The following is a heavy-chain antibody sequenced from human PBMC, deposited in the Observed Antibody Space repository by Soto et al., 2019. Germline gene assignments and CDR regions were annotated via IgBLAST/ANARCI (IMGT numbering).Heavy chain of an antibody. CDR3: ARSGGLDD. J-gene: IGHJ4*02. D-gene: IGHD3-10*01. CDR2: INAANGNT. V-gene: IGHV1-3*01. CDR1: GYSFTSYA. Sequence: QVQLVQSGAEVKKPGASVKVSCKASGYSFTSYAIQWVRQAPGQGLECMGWINAANGNTRYSQKFQGRVTITRDTSATTAYMDLSSLTSEDTAVYYCARSGGLDDWGQGTLITVSS.